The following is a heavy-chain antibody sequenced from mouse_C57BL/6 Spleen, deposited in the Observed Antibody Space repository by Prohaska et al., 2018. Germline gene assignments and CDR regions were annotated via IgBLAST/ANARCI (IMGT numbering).Heavy chain of an antibody. V-gene: IGHV1-26*01. J-gene: IGHJ4*01. Sequence: HGKSLEWIGDINPNNGGTSYNQKFKGKATLTVDKSSSTAYMELRSLTSEDSAVYYCARDSITTVVATDYAMDYWGQGTSVTVSS. CDR2: INPNNGGT. D-gene: IGHD1-1*01. CDR3: ARDSITTVVATDYAMDY.